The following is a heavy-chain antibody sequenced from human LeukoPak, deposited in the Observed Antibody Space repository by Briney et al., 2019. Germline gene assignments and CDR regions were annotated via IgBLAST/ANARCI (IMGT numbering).Heavy chain of an antibody. D-gene: IGHD3-10*01. V-gene: IGHV3-74*01. CDR2: INSDGSST. J-gene: IGHJ4*02. Sequence: PGGSLRLSCAASGFTFSSYWMHWVRQAPGKGLAWVSRINSDGSSTSYADSVKGRFSISRDNSKNTLYVQMNSLRVEDTAVYYCVKDESRYYASGSYDPGLYYFDYWGQGTLVTVSS. CDR1: GFTFSSYW. CDR3: VKDESRYYASGSYDPGLYYFDY.